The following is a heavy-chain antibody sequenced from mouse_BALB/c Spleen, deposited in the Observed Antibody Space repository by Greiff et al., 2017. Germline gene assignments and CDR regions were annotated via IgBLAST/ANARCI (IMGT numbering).Heavy chain of an antibody. V-gene: IGHV2-9*02. Sequence: VQLQESGPGLVAPSQSLSITCTVSGFSLTSYGVHWVRQPPGKGLEWLGVIWAGGSTNYNSALMSRLSISKDNSKSQVFLKMNRLQTDDTAMYYCARDSKVRRYFDVWGAGTTVTVSS. CDR3: ARDSKVRRYFDV. CDR1: GFSLTSYG. J-gene: IGHJ1*01. CDR2: IWAGGST. D-gene: IGHD2-14*01.